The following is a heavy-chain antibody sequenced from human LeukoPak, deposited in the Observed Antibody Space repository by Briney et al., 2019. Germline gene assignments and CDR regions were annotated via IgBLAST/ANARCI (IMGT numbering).Heavy chain of an antibody. CDR2: VYYSGST. V-gene: IGHV4-59*01. CDR3: ARSVVTLYWYFDL. Sequence: PSETLSLTCTVSGGSISPYYWSWIRQPPGKGLEWIGYVYYSGSTNYNPSLKSRVTISLDTSKNQFSLKLSSVTTADTAVYYCARSVVTLYWYFDLWGRGTLVTVSS. CDR1: GGSISPYY. J-gene: IGHJ2*01. D-gene: IGHD4-23*01.